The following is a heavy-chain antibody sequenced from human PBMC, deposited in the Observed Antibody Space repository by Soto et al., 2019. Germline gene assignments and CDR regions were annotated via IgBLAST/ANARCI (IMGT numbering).Heavy chain of an antibody. D-gene: IGHD3-3*01. CDR2: ISGSGGST. CDR3: AKDYDFWSGYYIPWFDP. Sequence: GGSLRLSCAASGFTFSSYAMSWVRQAPGKGLEWVSAISGSGGSTYYADSVKGRFTISRDNSKNTLYLQMNSLRAEDTAVYYCAKDYDFWSGYYIPWFDPWGQGTLVTV. J-gene: IGHJ5*02. CDR1: GFTFSSYA. V-gene: IGHV3-23*01.